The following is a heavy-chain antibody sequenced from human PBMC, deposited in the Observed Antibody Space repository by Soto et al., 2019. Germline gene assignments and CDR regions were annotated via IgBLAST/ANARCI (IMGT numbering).Heavy chain of an antibody. D-gene: IGHD2-15*01. Sequence: GASVKVSCKASGYTFTSYAMHWVRQAPGQRLEWMRWINAGNGNTKYSQKFQGRVTITRDTSASTAYMELSSPRSEDTAVYYCARDGCSGGSCYFYYYYYGMDVWGQGTTVTVSS. J-gene: IGHJ6*02. CDR2: INAGNGNT. V-gene: IGHV1-3*01. CDR3: ARDGCSGGSCYFYYYYYGMDV. CDR1: GYTFTSYA.